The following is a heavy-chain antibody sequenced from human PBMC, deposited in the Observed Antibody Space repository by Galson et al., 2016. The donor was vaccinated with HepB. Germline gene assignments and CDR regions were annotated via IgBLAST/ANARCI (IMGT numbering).Heavy chain of an antibody. J-gene: IGHJ4*02. D-gene: IGHD2-15*01. CDR3: AREYEFCNGGNCLGY. Sequence: SLRLSCAASGFTSNNYALTCVRQAPGKGLEWVSHISRSGDTTYYADSVQGRFTITRDNSNKMLYLQMKSLRAGDTALYYCAREYEFCNGGNCLGYWGQGTLVTVSS. CDR2: ISRSGDTT. V-gene: IGHV3-23*01. CDR1: GFTSNNYA.